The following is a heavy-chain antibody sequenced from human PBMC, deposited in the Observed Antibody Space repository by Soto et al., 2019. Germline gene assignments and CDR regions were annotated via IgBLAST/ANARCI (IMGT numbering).Heavy chain of an antibody. D-gene: IGHD3-9*01. J-gene: IGHJ3*02. V-gene: IGHV4-30-4*01. CDR2: IYYSGST. Sequence: PSETLSLICTVSGGSISSGDYYWSWIRQPPGKGLEWIGYIYYSGSTYYNPSLKSRVTISVDTSKNQFSPKLSSVTAADTAVYYCARAAGVLRYFDWFTSHDAFDIWGQGTMVTVSS. CDR1: GGSISSGDYY. CDR3: ARAAGVLRYFDWFTSHDAFDI.